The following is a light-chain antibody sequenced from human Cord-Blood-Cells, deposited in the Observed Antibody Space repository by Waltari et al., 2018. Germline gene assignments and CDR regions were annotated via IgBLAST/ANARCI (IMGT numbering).Light chain of an antibody. CDR1: VLAKKY. J-gene: IGLJ3*02. V-gene: IGLV3-27*01. CDR2: KDS. CDR3: YSAADNNLV. Sequence: SYELTQPSSVSVSPGQTARITCSGDVLAKKYPRWFQQKPGQAPVLVIYKDSERPSGIPGRFSGSSSGTTVTLTISGAQVEDEADYYCYSAADNNLVFGGGTKLTVL.